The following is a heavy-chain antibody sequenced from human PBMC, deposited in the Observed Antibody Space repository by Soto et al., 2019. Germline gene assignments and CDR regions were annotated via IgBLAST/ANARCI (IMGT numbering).Heavy chain of an antibody. D-gene: IGHD2-15*01. V-gene: IGHV1-8*01. CDR1: GYTFTSYD. J-gene: IGHJ3*02. CDR2: MNPNRGNT. Sequence: ASVKVSCKASGYTFTSYDINWVRQATGQGLEWMGWMNPNRGNTGYAQKIQGKVTMTRNTSISTAYMELSSLRSEDTAVYYCIVAGDAFDIWGQGTMVTVSS. CDR3: IVAGDAFDI.